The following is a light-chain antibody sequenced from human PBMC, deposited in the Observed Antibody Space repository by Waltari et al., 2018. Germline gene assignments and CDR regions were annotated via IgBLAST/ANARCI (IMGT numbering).Light chain of an antibody. CDR2: DVT. V-gene: IGLV2-8*01. J-gene: IGLJ2*01. Sequence: QSALTQPASVSGSPGQSVTISCTGTSSDIGGYDYVSWYQQHPGNAPKRIIYDVTKRPSGAPKGFSGSKSGNTASLSVSGLQADDEADYYCSSYSGSNSLLFGGGTKLTV. CDR3: SSYSGSNSLL. CDR1: SSDIGGYDY.